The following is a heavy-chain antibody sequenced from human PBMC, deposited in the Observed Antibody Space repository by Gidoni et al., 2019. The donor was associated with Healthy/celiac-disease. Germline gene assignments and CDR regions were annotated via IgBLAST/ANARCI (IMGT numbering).Heavy chain of an antibody. V-gene: IGHV3-9*01. J-gene: IGHJ6*02. D-gene: IGHD4-4*01. Sequence: AASGFTFDDYAMHWVRQAPGKGLEWVSGISWNSGSIGYADSVKGRFTISRDNAKNSLYLQMNSLRAEDTALYYCAKADYNYYYYGMDVWGQGTTVTVSS. CDR3: AKADYNYYYYGMDV. CDR1: GFTFDDYA. CDR2: ISWNSGSI.